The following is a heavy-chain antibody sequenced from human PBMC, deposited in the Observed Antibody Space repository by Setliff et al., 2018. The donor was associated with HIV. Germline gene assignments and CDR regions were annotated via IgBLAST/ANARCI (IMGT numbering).Heavy chain of an antibody. CDR3: ARADNYYYDSGAFKSGLDAFDI. V-gene: IGHV4-39*02. J-gene: IGHJ3*02. CDR1: GGSITSSGYH. CDR2: IYYSGDT. D-gene: IGHD3-22*01. Sequence: PSETLSLTCSVSGGSITSSGYHWGWIRQPPGKGLEWIGNIYYSGDTFYNASLRSRLTLSVDTSKNQFSLKLNSVTASDTAVYHCARADNYYYDSGAFKSGLDAFDIWGQGTMVTVSS.